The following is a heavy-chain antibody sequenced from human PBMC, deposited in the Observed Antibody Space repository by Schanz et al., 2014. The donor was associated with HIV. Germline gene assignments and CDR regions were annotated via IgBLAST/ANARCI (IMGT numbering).Heavy chain of an antibody. CDR3: ARNRYSLLPFDY. J-gene: IGHJ4*02. CDR2: IKPNSGDT. CDR1: GYTLTDHY. V-gene: IGHV1-2*02. Sequence: VQLVQSGAEVKKPGASVKVSCKASGYTLTDHYMHWVRQAPGQGLEWMGWIKPNSGDTYYAQKFRGRVTMTRDTSISAASVELGRLRFDDTAVYFCARNRYSLLPFDYWGQGTLVTVSS. D-gene: IGHD2-15*01.